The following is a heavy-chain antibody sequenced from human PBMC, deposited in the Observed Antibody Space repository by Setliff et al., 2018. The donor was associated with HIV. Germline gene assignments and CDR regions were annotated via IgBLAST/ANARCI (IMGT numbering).Heavy chain of an antibody. CDR2: VSHRGTT. V-gene: IGHV4-38-2*01. CDR1: GDSISGGYY. D-gene: IGHD1-26*01. J-gene: IGHJ4*02. CDR3: ARYWGSYPEHFDY. Sequence: SETLSLTCAVSGDSISGGYYWAWIRQAPGKGLEWVGSVSHRGTTYYKSSLKSRVTIAADTPKNQVSLNLRAVTAADTAVYYCARYWGSYPEHFDYWGQGPLVTVSS.